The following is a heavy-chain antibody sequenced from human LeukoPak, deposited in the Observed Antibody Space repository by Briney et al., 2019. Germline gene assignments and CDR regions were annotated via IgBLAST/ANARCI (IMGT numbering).Heavy chain of an antibody. CDR3: ARDQVGVLPYYYGSGGTLNPDY. CDR2: ISAYNGNT. D-gene: IGHD3-10*01. CDR1: GYTFTSYG. J-gene: IGHJ4*02. V-gene: IGHV1-18*01. Sequence: ASVKVSCMASGYTFTSYGISWVRQAPGQGLEWMGWISAYNGNTNYAQKLQGRVTMTTDTSTGTAYMELRSLRSDDTAVYYCARDQVGVLPYYYGSGGTLNPDYWGQGTLVTVSS.